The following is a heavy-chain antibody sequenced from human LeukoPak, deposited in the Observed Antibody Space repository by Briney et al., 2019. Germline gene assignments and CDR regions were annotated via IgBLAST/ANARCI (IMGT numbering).Heavy chain of an antibody. Sequence: ASVKVSCKASGYTFTSYGISWVRQAPGQGLEWMGWINPNSGGTNYAQKFQGRVTMTRDTSIGTAYMELSRLRSDDTAVYYCARGFSTVGHFDYWGQGTLVTVSS. D-gene: IGHD4-23*01. CDR1: GYTFTSYG. J-gene: IGHJ4*02. CDR3: ARGFSTVGHFDY. V-gene: IGHV1-2*02. CDR2: INPNSGGT.